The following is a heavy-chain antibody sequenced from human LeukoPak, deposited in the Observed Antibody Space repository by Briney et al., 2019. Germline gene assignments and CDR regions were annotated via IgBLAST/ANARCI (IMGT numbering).Heavy chain of an antibody. Sequence: PGGSLRLSCAASGFAFSSYAMSWVRQAPGKGLEWVSAISGSGGSTYYADSVKGRFTISRDNSKNTLYLQMNSLRAEDTAVYYCAKQPPPPLNYYGSGSVPVDWGQGTLVTVSS. CDR3: AKQPPPPLNYYGSGSVPVD. J-gene: IGHJ4*02. V-gene: IGHV3-23*01. D-gene: IGHD3-10*01. CDR1: GFAFSSYA. CDR2: ISGSGGST.